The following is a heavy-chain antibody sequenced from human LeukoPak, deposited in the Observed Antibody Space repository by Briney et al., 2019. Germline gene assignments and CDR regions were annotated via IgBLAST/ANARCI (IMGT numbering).Heavy chain of an antibody. CDR1: GGSISSYY. CDR3: ARGKGITMVRGGPYYMDV. D-gene: IGHD3-10*01. CDR2: IYYSGST. J-gene: IGHJ6*03. V-gene: IGHV4-59*05. Sequence: SETLSLTCTVSGGSISSYYWSWIRQPPGKGLEWIGSIYYSGSTYYNPSLKSRVTISVDTSKNQFSLKLSSVTAADTAVYYCARGKGITMVRGGPYYMDVWGKGTTVTISS.